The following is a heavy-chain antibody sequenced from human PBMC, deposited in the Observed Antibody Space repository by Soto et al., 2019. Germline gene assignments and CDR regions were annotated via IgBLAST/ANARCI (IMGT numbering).Heavy chain of an antibody. CDR2: ISYDGYDY. CDR3: TREIERKFDY. V-gene: IGHV3-30-3*01. CDR1: GLSFSSYA. D-gene: IGHD1-1*01. J-gene: IGHJ4*02. Sequence: GGSLRLSCAASGLSFSSYAMHWVRRTPGKGLEWVAVISYDGYDYYYADSVKGRFTISRDNSKSTLYLHMNSLRPEDTAVYYCTREIERKFDYWGQGTLVTVSS.